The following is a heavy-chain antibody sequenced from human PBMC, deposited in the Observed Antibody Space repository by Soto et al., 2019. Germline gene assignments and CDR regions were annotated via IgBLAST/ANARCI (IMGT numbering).Heavy chain of an antibody. D-gene: IGHD1-1*01. V-gene: IGHV4-59*01. CDR1: GGSISNYY. CDR2: VHYSGTI. CDR3: ARRWSGTDF. Sequence: SETLSLTCSVSGGSISNYYWNWIRQTPGKGLEWIGYVHYSGTISYNPSLESRVTMSLDTSKNQFSLSLRSVTAADTAIYYCARRWSGTDFWGRGALVTVSS. J-gene: IGHJ4*02.